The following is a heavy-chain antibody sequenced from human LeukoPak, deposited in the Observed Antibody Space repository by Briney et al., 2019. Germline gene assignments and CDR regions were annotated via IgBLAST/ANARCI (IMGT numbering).Heavy chain of an antibody. CDR1: GGSISSGDYY. J-gene: IGHJ6*02. V-gene: IGHV4-30-4*01. Sequence: PSETLSLTCTVSGGSISSGDYYWSWIRQPPGKGLGWIGYIYYSGSTYYNPSLKSRVTISVDTSKNQFSLKLSSVTAADTAVYYCARVDLVVPAASMSRYGMDVWGQGTTVTVSS. CDR2: IYYSGST. D-gene: IGHD2-2*01. CDR3: ARVDLVVPAASMSRYGMDV.